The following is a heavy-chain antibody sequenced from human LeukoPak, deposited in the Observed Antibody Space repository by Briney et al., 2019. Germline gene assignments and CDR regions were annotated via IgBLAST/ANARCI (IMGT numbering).Heavy chain of an antibody. CDR1: GGSFSGYY. CDR2: IIHSGST. J-gene: IGHJ4*02. CDR3: ARGEYDCSSTSCYTREYYFDY. D-gene: IGHD2-2*02. V-gene: IGHV4-34*01. Sequence: SETLSLTCAVYGGSFSGYYWSWIRHPPGEGLEWIGEIIHSGSTNYNTSLKSRVTISVDTSKNQFSLKLSSVTAADTAVYYCARGEYDCSSTSCYTREYYFDYWGQGTLVTVSS.